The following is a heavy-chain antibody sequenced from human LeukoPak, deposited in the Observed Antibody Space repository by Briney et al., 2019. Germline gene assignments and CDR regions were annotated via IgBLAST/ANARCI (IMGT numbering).Heavy chain of an antibody. CDR3: ARDERYDSSGYPFDY. CDR1: GYTFTGYF. J-gene: IGHJ4*02. CDR2: INPNNGGT. D-gene: IGHD3-22*01. V-gene: IGHV1-2*02. Sequence: ASVKVSCKASGYTFTGYFIHWVRQAPGQGLEWMGWINPNNGGTNYAQKFQGRVTMTRDTSISTAYMELSRLRSDDTAVYYCARDERYDSSGYPFDYWGQGTLVTVSS.